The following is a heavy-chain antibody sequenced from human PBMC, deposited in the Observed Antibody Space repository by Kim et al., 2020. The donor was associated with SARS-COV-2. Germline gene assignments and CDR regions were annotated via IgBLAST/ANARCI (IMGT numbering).Heavy chain of an antibody. V-gene: IGHV4-30-2*04. D-gene: IGHD3-10*01. J-gene: IGHJ4*02. CDR3: AFEYGSGSYYTFDY. Sequence: NPSLKSRVTISVDTSKNQFSLKLSSVTAADTAVYYCAFEYGSGSYYTFDYWGQGTLVTVSS.